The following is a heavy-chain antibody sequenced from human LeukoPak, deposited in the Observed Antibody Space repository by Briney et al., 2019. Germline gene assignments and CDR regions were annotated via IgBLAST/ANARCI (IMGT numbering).Heavy chain of an antibody. J-gene: IGHJ4*02. Sequence: SETLSLTCAVYGGSFSGYYWSWIRQPPGKGLEWIGEINHSRSTNYNPSLKSRVTISVDTSKNQFSLKLSSVTAADTAVYYCARGLGAADDYWGQGTLVTVSS. CDR2: INHSRST. D-gene: IGHD3-10*01. V-gene: IGHV4-34*01. CDR1: GGSFSGYY. CDR3: ARGLGAADDY.